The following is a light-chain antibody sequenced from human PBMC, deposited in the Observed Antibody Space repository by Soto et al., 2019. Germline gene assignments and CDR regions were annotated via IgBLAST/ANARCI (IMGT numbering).Light chain of an antibody. V-gene: IGLV2-23*01. Sequence: QSVLTQPASVSGSPGQSITISCTGTSSDVGSYNLVSWYQQHPGKAPKLMIYEGSKRPSGVSNRFSGSKSGNTASLTISGLQAEDEADYYCCSYAGSRTYVFGPGTKQTVL. J-gene: IGLJ2*01. CDR2: EGS. CDR1: SSDVGSYNL. CDR3: CSYAGSRTYV.